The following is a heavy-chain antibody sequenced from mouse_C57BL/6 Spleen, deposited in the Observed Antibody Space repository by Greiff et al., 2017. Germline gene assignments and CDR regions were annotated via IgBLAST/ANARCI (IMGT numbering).Heavy chain of an antibody. D-gene: IGHD2-2*01. V-gene: IGHV1-59*01. CDR3: APYGYDVAY. CDR1: GYTFTSYW. J-gene: IGHJ3*01. Sequence: VQLQQPGAELVRPGTSVKLSCKASGYTFTSYWMHWVKQRPGQGLEWIGVIDPSDSYTNYNQKFKGKATLTVDTYSSTAYMQLSSLTSEDSAVYYCAPYGYDVAYWGQGTLVTVSA. CDR2: IDPSDSYT.